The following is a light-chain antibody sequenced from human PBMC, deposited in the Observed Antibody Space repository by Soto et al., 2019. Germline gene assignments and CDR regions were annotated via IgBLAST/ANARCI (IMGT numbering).Light chain of an antibody. Sequence: QSVLTQPASVSGSPGQSITISCTGTSSDVGSYNLVSWYQQHPGKAPKLMIYEGSKRPSGVSNRFSGSNSGNTASLTISGVQAEDEADYYCCSYAGSSTSVVFGGGPKLTVL. CDR2: EGS. J-gene: IGLJ2*01. V-gene: IGLV2-23*01. CDR3: CSYAGSSTSVV. CDR1: SSDVGSYNL.